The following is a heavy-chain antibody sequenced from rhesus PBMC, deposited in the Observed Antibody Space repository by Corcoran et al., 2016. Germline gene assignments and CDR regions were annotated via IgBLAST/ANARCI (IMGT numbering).Heavy chain of an antibody. CDR3: ARWHFRGGSFGLDS. V-gene: IGHV4-80*01. CDR1: GCFISCTC. Sequence: QVQLQESGPGMVEPSATLSLTCTVSGCFISCTCWLWTRHLPGKIVEWIGDIHGNTGEAKYSPSLKSRVTISRDASKSQYFLRLTSLTAADTAVYYCARWHFRGGSFGLDSWGQGVVVTVSS. D-gene: IGHD6-37*01. J-gene: IGHJ6*01. CDR2: IHGNTGEA.